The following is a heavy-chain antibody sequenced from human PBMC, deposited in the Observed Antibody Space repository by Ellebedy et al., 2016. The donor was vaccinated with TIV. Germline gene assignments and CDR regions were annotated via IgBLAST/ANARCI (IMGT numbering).Heavy chain of an antibody. CDR1: GGSVRSGSYY. CDR3: ARAAQPNCSGGSCYRIDY. D-gene: IGHD2-15*01. CDR2: IYDSGST. J-gene: IGHJ4*02. Sequence: MLSETLSLTCTVSGGSVRSGSYYWSWIRQPPGKELEWIGYIYDSGSTNHNPSLKSRVTISVDTSKNQFSLKLSSVTAADTAVYYCARAAQPNCSGGSCYRIDYWGQGTLVTVSS. V-gene: IGHV4-61*01.